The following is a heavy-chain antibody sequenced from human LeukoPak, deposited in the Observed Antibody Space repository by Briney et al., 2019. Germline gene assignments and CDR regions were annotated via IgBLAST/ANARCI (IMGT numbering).Heavy chain of an antibody. CDR3: ARLNYYGSGSYSHDY. V-gene: IGHV5-10-1*01. CDR2: IDPSDSYT. CDR1: GYSFTTYW. D-gene: IGHD3-10*01. J-gene: IGHJ4*02. Sequence: GEALRISCKGSGYSFTTYWISWVRQMPGKGLEWMGTIDPSDSYTKYSPSFQGLVTLSADKSISTAYLQWSSLVASDTAMYYCARLNYYGSGSYSHDYWGQGTLVTVSS.